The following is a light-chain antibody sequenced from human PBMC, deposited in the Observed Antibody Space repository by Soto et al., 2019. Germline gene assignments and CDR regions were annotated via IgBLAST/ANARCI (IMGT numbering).Light chain of an antibody. CDR2: DVT. V-gene: IGLV2-14*01. Sequence: QSALTQPASVSGFPGQSITISCTGTTNDVGGYNYVSWYQQHPGKAPKLMIYDVTNRPSGVSKRFSGSKSGNTASLTISGLQAEDEADYYCSSYTSSRTHVFGTGTKLTVL. CDR1: TNDVGGYNY. J-gene: IGLJ1*01. CDR3: SSYTSSRTHV.